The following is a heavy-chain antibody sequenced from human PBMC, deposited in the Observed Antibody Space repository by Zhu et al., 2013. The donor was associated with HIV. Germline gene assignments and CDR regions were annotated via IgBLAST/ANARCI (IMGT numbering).Heavy chain of an antibody. CDR2: IYNDGSRT. J-gene: IGHJ4*02. CDR3: AKGGFPRD. V-gene: IGHV3-23*03. CDR1: GFTFSTYA. Sequence: VQLLESGGGLVQPGGSLRLSCAASGFTFSTYALNWVRLAPGKGLDWVSNIYNDGSRTYYADSVKGRFTISRDNSKSTVYLQMNSLRAEDSAMYYCAKGGFPRDWGQGTLVTVSS. D-gene: IGHD3-22*01.